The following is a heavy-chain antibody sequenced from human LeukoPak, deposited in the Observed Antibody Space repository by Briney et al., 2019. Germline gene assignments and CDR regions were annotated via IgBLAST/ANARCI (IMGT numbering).Heavy chain of an antibody. V-gene: IGHV1-69*05. Sequence: SVKVSCKASGGTFSSYAISWVRQAPGQGLEWMGGIIPIFGTANYAQKFQGRVTITTDESTSTAYMELSSLRSEDTAVYYCARWERHSSSLWYYFDYWGQGTPVTVSS. CDR3: ARWERHSSSLWYYFDY. D-gene: IGHD6-6*01. CDR2: IIPIFGTA. J-gene: IGHJ4*02. CDR1: GGTFSSYA.